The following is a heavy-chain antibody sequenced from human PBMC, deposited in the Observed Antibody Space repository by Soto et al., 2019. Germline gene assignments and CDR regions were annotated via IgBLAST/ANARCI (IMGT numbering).Heavy chain of an antibody. CDR3: ARRYSAWGDAFDV. CDR1: GFIFSDHY. V-gene: IGHV3-72*01. D-gene: IGHD5-12*01. Sequence: EVQQVESGGGLVQPGGSLRLSCAASGFIFSDHYMDWVRQAPGKGLEWVGRSRNKPNAYSTEYAASVKGRFTISRDDSKTSLYLQMNSLKAEDTAVYYCARRYSAWGDAFDVWGQGTMVTVSS. CDR2: SRNKPNAYST. J-gene: IGHJ3*01.